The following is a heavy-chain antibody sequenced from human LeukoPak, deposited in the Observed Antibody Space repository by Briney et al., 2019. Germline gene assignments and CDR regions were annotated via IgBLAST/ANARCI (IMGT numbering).Heavy chain of an antibody. CDR1: GFSFDSYW. CDR2: INHDATEK. J-gene: IGHJ4*02. CDR3: VKQRGESGLLWFGEANY. D-gene: IGHD3-10*01. Sequence: GGSLRLSCVASGFSFDSYWMNWVRQAPGRGLEWVANINHDATEKYYVDSVKGRFTISRDNAKKSLYLQMNRLRAEDTAVYYCVKQRGESGLLWFGEANYWGQGTLFTVSP. V-gene: IGHV3-7*03.